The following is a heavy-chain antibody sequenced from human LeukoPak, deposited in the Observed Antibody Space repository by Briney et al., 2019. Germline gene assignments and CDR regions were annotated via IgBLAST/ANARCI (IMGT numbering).Heavy chain of an antibody. D-gene: IGHD6-19*01. CDR1: GYTFTGYY. J-gene: IGHJ4*02. V-gene: IGHV1-2*02. Sequence: GASVKVSCKASGYTFTGYYMHWVRQAPGQGLEWMGWINPNSGGTNYAQKFQGRVTMTRDTSISTAYMELRSLRSDDTAVYYCARGHSSGWYYFDYWGQGTLVTVSS. CDR3: ARGHSSGWYYFDY. CDR2: INPNSGGT.